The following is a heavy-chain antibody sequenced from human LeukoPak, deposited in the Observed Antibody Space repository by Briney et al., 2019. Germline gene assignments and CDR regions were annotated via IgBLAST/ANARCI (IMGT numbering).Heavy chain of an antibody. D-gene: IGHD6-19*01. J-gene: IGHJ4*02. CDR2: ITSGGNR. Sequence: ASETLSLPCAVYGGSFSGYLWTWIRQSPGKGLEWIGEITSGGNRNDNPSLKSRVAISVDMSKNQFSLRLSSVTAADTAMYYCVKSGGYGLIDYWGQGTLVTVSS. V-gene: IGHV4-34*01. CDR3: VKSGGYGLIDY. CDR1: GGSFSGYL.